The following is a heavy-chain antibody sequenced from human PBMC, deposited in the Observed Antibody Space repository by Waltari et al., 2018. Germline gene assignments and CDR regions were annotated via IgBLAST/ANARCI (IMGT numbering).Heavy chain of an antibody. J-gene: IGHJ4*02. Sequence: QVQLVESGGGVVQPGRSLRLSCAASGFTFSSYGMHWVRQAPGKGLEWVAVIWYDGSNKYYADSGKGRVTISRDNSKNTLYLQMNSLRAEDTAVYYCARSSSSSYYYFDYWGQGTLVTVSS. CDR3: ARSSSSSYYYFDY. D-gene: IGHD6-6*01. CDR1: GFTFSSYG. CDR2: IWYDGSNK. V-gene: IGHV3-33*01.